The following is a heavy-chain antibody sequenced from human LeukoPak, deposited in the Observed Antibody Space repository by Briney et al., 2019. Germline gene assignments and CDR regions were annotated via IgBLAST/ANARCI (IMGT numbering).Heavy chain of an antibody. V-gene: IGHV3-23*01. D-gene: IGHD6-6*01. J-gene: IGHJ4*02. CDR3: ARDRRIAAPRFDY. Sequence: GGSLRLSCAASGFTFTNYAMSWVRQAPGKGLEWVSVVSGSGDSTYYADSVKGRFTISRDNSRNTLYLQMSSLRAEDTAVYYCARDRRIAAPRFDYWGRGTLVTVSS. CDR2: VSGSGDST. CDR1: GFTFTNYA.